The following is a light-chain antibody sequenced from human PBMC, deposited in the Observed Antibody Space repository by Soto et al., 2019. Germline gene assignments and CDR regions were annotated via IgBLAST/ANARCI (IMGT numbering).Light chain of an antibody. CDR1: SSDIGGYNY. CDR2: EVT. J-gene: IGLJ2*01. CDR3: SSYTSSNTLVV. V-gene: IGLV2-14*01. Sequence: QSVLTQPASVSGSPGQSITISCTGTSSDIGGYNYVSWYQQHPGKAPKLLIYEVTNRPSGVSNRFSGSKSGNTASLTISGLQARDEADYYCSSYTSSNTLVVFGGGTKVTVL.